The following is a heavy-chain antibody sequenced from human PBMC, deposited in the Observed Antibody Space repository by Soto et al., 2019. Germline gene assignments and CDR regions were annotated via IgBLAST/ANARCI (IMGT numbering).Heavy chain of an antibody. D-gene: IGHD4-17*01. CDR3: ARPTDYHYGMQV. J-gene: IGHJ6*02. V-gene: IGHV5-51*01. CDR1: GYNFHTYW. CDR2: IYPHDSDT. Sequence: PGESLKISGKGSGYNFHTYWIAWVRQMPGKGLEWMGFIYPHDSDTRYSPSFRGQVTISADKSINTAYLQWTSLKASDTAIYFCARPTDYHYGMQVWGQGTTVTVSS.